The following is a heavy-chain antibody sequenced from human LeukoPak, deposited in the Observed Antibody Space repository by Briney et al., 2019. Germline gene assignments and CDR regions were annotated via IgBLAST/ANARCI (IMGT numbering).Heavy chain of an antibody. J-gene: IGHJ3*02. CDR3: ARGGIVGANHDAFDI. D-gene: IGHD1-26*01. CDR1: GYTFTGYY. CDR2: INPNSGGT. V-gene: IGHV1-2*02. Sequence: GASVKVSCKASGYTFTGYYMHLVRQAPGQGLEWMGWINPNSGGTNYAQKFQGRVTMTRDTSISTAYMELSRLRSDDTAVYYCARGGIVGANHDAFDIWGQGTMVTVSS.